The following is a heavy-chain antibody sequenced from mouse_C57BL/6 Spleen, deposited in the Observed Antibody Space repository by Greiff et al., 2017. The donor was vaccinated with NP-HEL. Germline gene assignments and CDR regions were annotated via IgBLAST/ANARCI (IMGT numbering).Heavy chain of an antibody. CDR2: IYPGGGYT. D-gene: IGHD3-3*01. CDR1: GYTFTNYW. Sequence: QVQLKESGAELVRPGTSVKMSCKASGYTFTNYWIGWAKQRPGHGLEWIGDIYPGGGYTNYNEKFKGKATLTADKSSSTAYMQFSSLTSEDSAIYYCARREGPYYFDYWGQGTTLTVSS. V-gene: IGHV1-63*01. CDR3: ARREGPYYFDY. J-gene: IGHJ2*01.